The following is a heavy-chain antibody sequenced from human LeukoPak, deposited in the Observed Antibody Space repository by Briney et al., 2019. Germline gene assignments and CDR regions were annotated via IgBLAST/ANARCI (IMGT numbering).Heavy chain of an antibody. Sequence: QAGGSLRLSCAASGFTFSSFAMSWVRQAPGKGLEWVANIVGSGDSTYYADSVKGRFTISRDNSNNMLYLQMNSLRAEDTALYYCAKRDHGHDSAPPLLNNWGQGTLVTVSS. CDR3: AKRDHGHDSAPPLLNN. CDR2: IVGSGDST. CDR1: GFTFSSFA. V-gene: IGHV3-23*01. D-gene: IGHD3-16*01. J-gene: IGHJ4*02.